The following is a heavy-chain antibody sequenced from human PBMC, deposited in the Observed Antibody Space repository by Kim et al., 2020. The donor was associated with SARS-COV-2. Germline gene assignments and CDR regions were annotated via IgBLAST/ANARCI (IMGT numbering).Heavy chain of an antibody. CDR2: GST. CDR3: ASHSSGWFY. J-gene: IGHJ4*02. V-gene: IGHV4-34*01. D-gene: IGHD6-19*01. Sequence: GSTTYRPSLKSRVTISVDTSKNQFSLKLSSVTAADTAVYYCASHSSGWFYWGQGTLVTVSS.